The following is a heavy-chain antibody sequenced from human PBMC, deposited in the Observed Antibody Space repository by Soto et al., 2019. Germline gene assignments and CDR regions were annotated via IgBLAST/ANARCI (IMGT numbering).Heavy chain of an antibody. CDR1: GGTFNTDS. CDR2: IIPMFGSP. V-gene: IGHV1-69*01. D-gene: IGHD4-17*01. CDR3: TREVVTVTTLGYFDS. J-gene: IGHJ4*02. Sequence: VHLVQSGAEVKKPGSSVKVSCKASGGTFNTDSITWLRQAPGRSLEWLGGIIPMFGSPKYAPMFQGRVIIAADESTTTAYMELSSLRSEDTAVYYCTREVVTVTTLGYFDSWGQGTLVTVSS.